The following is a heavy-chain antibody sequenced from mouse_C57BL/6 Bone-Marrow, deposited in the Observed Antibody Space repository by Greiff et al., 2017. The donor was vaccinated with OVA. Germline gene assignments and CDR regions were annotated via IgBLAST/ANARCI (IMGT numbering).Heavy chain of an antibody. Sequence: VQLVESGAELVKPGASVKLSCKASGYTFTSYWMHWVKQRPGQGLEWIGMIHPNSGSTNYNEKFKSKATLTVDKSSSTAYMQLSSLTSEDSAVYYCARSGVYYYGSSYRRFDYWGQGTTLTVSS. D-gene: IGHD1-1*01. CDR2: IHPNSGST. CDR1: GYTFTSYW. J-gene: IGHJ2*01. V-gene: IGHV1-64*01. CDR3: ARSGVYYYGSSYRRFDY.